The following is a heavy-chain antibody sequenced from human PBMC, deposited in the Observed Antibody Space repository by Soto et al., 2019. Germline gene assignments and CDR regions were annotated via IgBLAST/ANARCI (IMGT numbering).Heavy chain of an antibody. D-gene: IGHD6-13*01. Sequence: SETLSLTCVVSGYSISSGYYWGWIRQPPGKGLEWIGSIYHSGTTYYNPSLKSRVTISLDTSRNQFSLKLTSVTAAETAVYYCARSLLTSSWYAGSWGQGTLVTVSS. CDR1: GYSISSGYY. V-gene: IGHV4-38-2*01. CDR2: IYHSGTT. J-gene: IGHJ5*02. CDR3: ARSLLTSSWYAGS.